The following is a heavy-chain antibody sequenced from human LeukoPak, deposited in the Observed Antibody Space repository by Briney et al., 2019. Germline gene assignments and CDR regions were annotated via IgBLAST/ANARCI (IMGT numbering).Heavy chain of an antibody. CDR2: IYDSGTT. CDR1: GGSFGNYY. CDR3: ARDFSAAFDI. Sequence: SETLSLTCTVSGGSFGNYYWSWIRQPPGKGLEWIAYIYDSGTTNYNPSLKSRVTISVDASKNQFSLKLSSVTAADTAVYYCARDFSAAFDIWGQGTMVTVSS. V-gene: IGHV4-59*01. J-gene: IGHJ3*02. D-gene: IGHD2/OR15-2a*01.